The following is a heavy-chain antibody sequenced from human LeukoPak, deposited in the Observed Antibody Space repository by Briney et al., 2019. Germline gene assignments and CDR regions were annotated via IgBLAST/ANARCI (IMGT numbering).Heavy chain of an antibody. V-gene: IGHV4-61*01. Sequence: SETLSLTCTVSGGSVSSSSYFWSWIRQPLGKGLEWIGYIFYDGSTNYNPSLQSRVTISVDTSKNQFSLKLSSVTAADTAVYYCARGTHGDYEFDYWGQGTLVTVSS. CDR3: ARGTHGDYEFDY. CDR2: IFYDGST. CDR1: GGSVSSSSYF. D-gene: IGHD4-17*01. J-gene: IGHJ4*02.